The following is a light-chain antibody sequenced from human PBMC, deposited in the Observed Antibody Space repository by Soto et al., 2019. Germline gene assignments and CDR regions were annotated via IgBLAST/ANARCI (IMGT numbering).Light chain of an antibody. J-gene: IGKJ4*01. CDR3: QQSSSTPQT. CDR2: VAS. Sequence: DIQMTQSPSSLSASVGDRVTITCGASQSIRSYLSWYQQKPGKAPKLLINVASTLQSGVPSRFSGSGSGTDFTLAISSLQPEDFATYYCQQSSSTPQTVGGGTKVDSK. V-gene: IGKV1-39*01. CDR1: QSIRSY.